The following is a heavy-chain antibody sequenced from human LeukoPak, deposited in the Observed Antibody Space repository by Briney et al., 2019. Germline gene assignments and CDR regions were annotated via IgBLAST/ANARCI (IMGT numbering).Heavy chain of an antibody. V-gene: IGHV1-69*06. CDR3: ARSPSMITFGGVPNLFDY. CDR1: GYIFTNHY. D-gene: IGHD3-16*01. CDR2: IIPLFGTA. Sequence: ASVKVSCKASGYIFTNHYMHWVRQAPGQGLEWMGGIIPLFGTANYAQKFQGRVTITADKSTSTAHMELSSLRSEDTAVYYCARSPSMITFGGVPNLFDYWGQGTLVTVSS. J-gene: IGHJ4*02.